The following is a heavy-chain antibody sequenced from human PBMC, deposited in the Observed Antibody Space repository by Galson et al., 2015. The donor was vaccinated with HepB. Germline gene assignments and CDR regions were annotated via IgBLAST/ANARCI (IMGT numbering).Heavy chain of an antibody. Sequence: SVKVSCKASGYTFTSYYMHWVRQAPGQGLEWMGIINPSGGSTSYAQKFQGRVTMTRDTSTSTVYMELSSLRSEDTAVYYCASTVGDYDSSGSLGPNDYWGQGTLVTVSS. V-gene: IGHV1-46*01. J-gene: IGHJ4*02. CDR2: INPSGGST. CDR3: ASTVGDYDSSGSLGPNDY. CDR1: GYTFTSYY. D-gene: IGHD3-22*01.